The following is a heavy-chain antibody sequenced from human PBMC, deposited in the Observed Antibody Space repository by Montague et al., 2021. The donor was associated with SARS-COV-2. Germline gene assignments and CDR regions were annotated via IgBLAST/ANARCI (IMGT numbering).Heavy chain of an antibody. CDR3: APPVGASYHFDY. D-gene: IGHD1-26*01. Sequence: SLRLSCAVSGFTISSYARSWVRQPPGKGLEWVSAISGSGSTYYADSVKGRFTISRDNSKNTLYLHVNSLRAEDTAVYYCAPPVGASYHFDYWGQGTLVTVSS. CDR2: ISGSGST. J-gene: IGHJ4*02. V-gene: IGHV3-23*01. CDR1: GFTISSYA.